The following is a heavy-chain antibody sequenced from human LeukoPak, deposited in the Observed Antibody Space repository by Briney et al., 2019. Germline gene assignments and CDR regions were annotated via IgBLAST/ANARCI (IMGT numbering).Heavy chain of an antibody. D-gene: IGHD1-26*01. J-gene: IGHJ4*02. CDR3: AKDRFAAAGPYSGSYSGVSPTDY. CDR2: ISYDGSNK. V-gene: IGHV3-30*18. Sequence: GGSLRLSCAASGFTFSSYGMHWVRQAPGKGLEWVAVISYDGSNKYYADSVKGRFTISRDNSKNTLYLQMNSLRAEDTAVYYCAKDRFAAAGPYSGSYSGVSPTDYWGQGTLVTVSS. CDR1: GFTFSSYG.